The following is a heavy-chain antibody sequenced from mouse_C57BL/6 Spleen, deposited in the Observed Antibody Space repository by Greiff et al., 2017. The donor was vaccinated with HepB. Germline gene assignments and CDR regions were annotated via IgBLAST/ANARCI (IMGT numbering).Heavy chain of an antibody. CDR3: TATVVARRYFDV. D-gene: IGHD1-1*01. CDR2: IDPETGGT. CDR1: GYTFTDYE. J-gene: IGHJ1*03. Sequence: VKLQESGAELVRPGASVTLSCKASGYTFTDYEMHWVKQTPVHGLEWIGAIDPETGGTAYNQKFKGKAILTADKSSSTAYMELRSLTSEYSAVYYCTATVVARRYFDVWGTGTTVTVSS. V-gene: IGHV1-15*01.